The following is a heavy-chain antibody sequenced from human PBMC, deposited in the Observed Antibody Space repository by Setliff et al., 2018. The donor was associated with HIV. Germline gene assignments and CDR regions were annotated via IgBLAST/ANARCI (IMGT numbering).Heavy chain of an antibody. D-gene: IGHD1-26*01. J-gene: IGHJ6*02. Sequence: SVKVSCKASGGTFSSYAISWVRQAPGQGLEWMGGIIPILGIANYAQKFQGRVTITADKSTSTAYMELSSLRSEDTAVYYCARHPRGGSYLSGDYYYYGMDVWGQGATVTVSS. CDR2: IIPILGIA. CDR3: ARHPRGGSYLSGDYYYYGMDV. V-gene: IGHV1-69*10. CDR1: GGTFSSYA.